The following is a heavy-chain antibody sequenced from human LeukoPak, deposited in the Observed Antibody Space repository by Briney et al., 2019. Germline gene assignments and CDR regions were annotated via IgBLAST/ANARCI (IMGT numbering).Heavy chain of an antibody. CDR3: ARLATVTTGPFGY. CDR2: IIPIFGTA. CDR1: GGTFSSYA. Sequence: AASVKVSCKASGGTFSSYAISWVRQAPGQGLEWMGGIIPIFGTANYAQKFQGRVTITADESTSTAYMELSSLRSEDTAVYYCARLATVTTGPFGYWGQGTLVTVSS. V-gene: IGHV1-69*13. D-gene: IGHD4-17*01. J-gene: IGHJ4*02.